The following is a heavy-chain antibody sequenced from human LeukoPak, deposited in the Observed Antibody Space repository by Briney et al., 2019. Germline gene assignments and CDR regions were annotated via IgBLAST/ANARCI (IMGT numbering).Heavy chain of an antibody. CDR1: GGSISSYY. Sequence: SGTLSLTCTVSGGSISSYYWSWIRQPPGKGLDWIGYIYYGGSTTYNPSLKSRVTISVDTSKNQFSLKLSSVTAADTAIYYCARLYSVYNYSFGTYYYGMDVWGQGTTVTVSS. CDR3: ARLYSVYNYSFGTYYYGMDV. J-gene: IGHJ6*02. V-gene: IGHV4-59*01. D-gene: IGHD5/OR15-5a*01. CDR2: IYYGGST.